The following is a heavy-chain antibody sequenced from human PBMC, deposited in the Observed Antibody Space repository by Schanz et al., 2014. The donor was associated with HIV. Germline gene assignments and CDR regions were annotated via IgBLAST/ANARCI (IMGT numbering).Heavy chain of an antibody. J-gene: IGHJ5*02. CDR2: IIPIFGAA. CDR3: ARDDVLDSLAS. D-gene: IGHD2-21*01. V-gene: IGHV1-69*01. CDR1: GYTFTSQY. Sequence: QVQLVQSGAEVKKPGASVKVSCKASGYTFTSQYMHWVRQAPGQGLEWMGGIIPIFGAAKNAPKFQGRVTITADESTSTAYMELTGLNPEDTAIYYCARDDVLDSLASWGQGTLVTVSS.